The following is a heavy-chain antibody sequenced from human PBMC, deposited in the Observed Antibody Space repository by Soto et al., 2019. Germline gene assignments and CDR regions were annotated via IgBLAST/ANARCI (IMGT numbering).Heavy chain of an antibody. J-gene: IGHJ4*02. CDR3: ARRGDSSSPTFDY. D-gene: IGHD6-6*01. CDR1: GGTFSSYA. Sequence: SVKVSCKASGGTFSSYAISWVRQAPGQGLEWMGGIIPIFGTANYAQKFQGRVTITADESTSAAYMELSSLRSEDTAVYYCARRGDSSSPTFDYWGQGTLVTVSS. V-gene: IGHV1-69*13. CDR2: IIPIFGTA.